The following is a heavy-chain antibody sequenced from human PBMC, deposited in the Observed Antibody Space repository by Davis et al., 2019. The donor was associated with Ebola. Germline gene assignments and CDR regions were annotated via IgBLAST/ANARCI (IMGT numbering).Heavy chain of an antibody. CDR2: IGHSGNTI. V-gene: IGHV3-11*01. J-gene: IGHJ6*02. CDR1: GFTFGSSY. CDR3: ARETFYYGMDV. Sequence: PGGSLRLSCEASGFTFGSSYMAWIRPAPGKGLEWISSIGHSGNTILYADSVKGRFTISRDNAKSSLYLQLNSLRAEDTAVYYCARETFYYGMDVWGQGTTVTVSS. D-gene: IGHD3-3*02.